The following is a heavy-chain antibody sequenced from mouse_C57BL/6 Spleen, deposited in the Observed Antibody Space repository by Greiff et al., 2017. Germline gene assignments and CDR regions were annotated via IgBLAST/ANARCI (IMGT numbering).Heavy chain of an antibody. CDR3: ARGGYDYDGRPHYYAMDY. CDR1: GYTFTDYY. J-gene: IGHJ4*01. D-gene: IGHD2-4*01. CDR2: INPYNGGT. V-gene: IGHV1-19*01. Sequence: EVKLQQSGPVLVKPGASVKMSCKASGYTFTDYYMNWVKQSHGKSLEWIGVINPYNGGTSYNQKFKGKATLTVDKSSSTAYMELNSLTSEDSAVYYCARGGYDYDGRPHYYAMDYWGQGTSVTVSS.